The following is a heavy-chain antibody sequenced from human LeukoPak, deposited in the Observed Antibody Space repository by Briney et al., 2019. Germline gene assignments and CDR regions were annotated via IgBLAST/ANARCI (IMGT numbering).Heavy chain of an antibody. Sequence: GGSLRLSYAASGFTFSSFSMNWVRQAPGKGLDWVSSISSSSGSIYYADTLKGRFTISRDNAKNSLYLQMDSLRDEDTAVYYCARDLEAANTYYFDYWGQGTMVTVSS. CDR1: GFTFSSFS. CDR2: ISSSSGSI. CDR3: ARDLEAANTYYFDY. J-gene: IGHJ4*02. V-gene: IGHV3-21*01. D-gene: IGHD6-13*01.